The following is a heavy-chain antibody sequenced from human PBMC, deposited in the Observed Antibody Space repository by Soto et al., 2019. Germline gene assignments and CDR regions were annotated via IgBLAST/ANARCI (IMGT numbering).Heavy chain of an antibody. CDR3: AREDYGDSHDY. D-gene: IGHD4-17*01. CDR2: ISYDGGNK. J-gene: IGHJ4*02. CDR1: GFTFSSYA. V-gene: IGHV3-30-3*01. Sequence: PGGSLRLSCAASGFTFSSYAMHWVRQAPGKGLEWVAVISYDGGNKYYADSVKGRFTISRDNSKNTLYLQMNSLRAEDTAVYYCAREDYGDSHDYWGQGTLVTVS.